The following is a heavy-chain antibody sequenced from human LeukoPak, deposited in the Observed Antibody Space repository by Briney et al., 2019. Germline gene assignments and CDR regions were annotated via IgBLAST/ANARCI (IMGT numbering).Heavy chain of an antibody. D-gene: IGHD3-10*01. CDR1: GDSISSYY. J-gene: IGHJ4*02. V-gene: IGHV4-59*01. CDR3: ARSYYYGSGSYSGFAY. CDR2: IYYSGST. Sequence: SETLSLTCTVSGDSISSYYWSWIRQPPGKGLEWIGYIYYSGSTNYNYNPSLKSRVTLSVDTSKNHLSLRLSSVTAADTAVYYCARSYYYGSGSYSGFAYWGRGTLVTVSS.